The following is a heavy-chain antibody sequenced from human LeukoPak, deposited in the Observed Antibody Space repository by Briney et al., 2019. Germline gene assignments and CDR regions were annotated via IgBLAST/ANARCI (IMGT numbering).Heavy chain of an antibody. V-gene: IGHV3-33*01. D-gene: IGHD2-2*01. J-gene: IGHJ4*02. CDR1: GFTFSSYG. Sequence: GRSLRLSCAASGFTFSSYGMHWVRQAPGKGLEWVAVIWYDGSNKYYADSVKGRFTISRDNSKNTLYLQMNILRAEDTAVYYCARDGDDCSSTSCYPDYWGQGTLVTVSS. CDR3: ARDGDDCSSTSCYPDY. CDR2: IWYDGSNK.